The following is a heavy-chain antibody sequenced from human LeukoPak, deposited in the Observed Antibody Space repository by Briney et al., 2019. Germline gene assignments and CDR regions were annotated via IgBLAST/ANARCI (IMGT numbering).Heavy chain of an antibody. CDR2: IYTSGST. V-gene: IGHV4-61*02. CDR1: GGSISSGGYY. D-gene: IGHD3-22*01. J-gene: IGHJ6*02. CDR3: ARDNLGSGYRKRYYYYGMDV. Sequence: SQTLSLTCTVSGGSISSGGYYWSWIRQPAGKGLEWIGRIYTSGSTNHNPSLKSRVTMSVDTSKNQFSLKLSSVTAADTAVYYCARDNLGSGYRKRYYYYGMDVWGQGTTVTVSS.